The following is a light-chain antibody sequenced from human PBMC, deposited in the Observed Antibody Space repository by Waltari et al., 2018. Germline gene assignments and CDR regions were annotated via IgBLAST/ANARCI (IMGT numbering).Light chain of an antibody. CDR1: QSLFDSDDGNTY. CDR2: TLS. V-gene: IGKV2-40*01. J-gene: IGKJ2*01. CDR3: MQRIEFPYT. Sequence: DIVMTQTPLSLPVTPGEPASISCRSSQSLFDSDDGNTYLDWYLQKPGQSPHLLIYTLSDRASGVPDRFSVSGSGTDFTLEITRVEAEDVGIYYCMQRIEFPYTFGQGTKLEIK.